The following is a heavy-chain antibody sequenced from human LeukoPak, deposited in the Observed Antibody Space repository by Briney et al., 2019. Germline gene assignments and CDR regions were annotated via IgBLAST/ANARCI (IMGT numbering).Heavy chain of an antibody. V-gene: IGHV1-2*02. D-gene: IGHD5-18*01. CDR3: ARDRLRGDYVDY. CDR1: GYTFIGHY. J-gene: IGHJ4*02. Sequence: ASVKVSCKASGYTFIGHYMHWVRQAPGQGLEWMGWINPNSGGTKYAQKFQGRVTMTRDTSITTAYMELSRLRSDDSAVYYCARDRLRGDYVDYWGQGTLVTVSS. CDR2: INPNSGGT.